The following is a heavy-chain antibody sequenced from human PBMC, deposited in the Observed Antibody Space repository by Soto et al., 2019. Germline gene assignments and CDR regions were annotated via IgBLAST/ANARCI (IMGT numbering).Heavy chain of an antibody. J-gene: IGHJ4*02. CDR2: IIPIFGTA. D-gene: IGHD5-12*01. CDR1: GGTFSNYA. V-gene: IGHV1-69*13. Sequence: SVKVSCKASGGTFSNYAINWVRQAPGQGLEWMGGIIPIFGTANYAQKFQGRVTITADESTSTAYLDLSRLRSEDTAVYYCARPVEMATISRSYLFYWGQGTLVTVSS. CDR3: ARPVEMATISRSYLFY.